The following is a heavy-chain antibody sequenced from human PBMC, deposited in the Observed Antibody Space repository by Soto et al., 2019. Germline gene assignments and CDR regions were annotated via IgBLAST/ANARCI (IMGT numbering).Heavy chain of an antibody. J-gene: IGHJ6*02. V-gene: IGHV5-51*01. CDR3: SRARYSYDSSGYYLNGMDV. CDR2: IYPGDSDT. D-gene: IGHD3-22*01. Sequence: PGESLKISCKGSGYSFTSYWIGWVRERPGKGLEWMGIIYPGDSDTRYSPSFQGQVTISADKSISTAYLQWGSLKASDTAVYYCSRARYSYDSSGYYLNGMDVWGQGTTVTVSS. CDR1: GYSFTSYW.